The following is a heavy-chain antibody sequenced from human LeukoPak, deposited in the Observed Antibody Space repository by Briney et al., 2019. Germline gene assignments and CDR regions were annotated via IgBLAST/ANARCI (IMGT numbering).Heavy chain of an antibody. Sequence: PGGSLRLLCGASGFTFSSYEMNWVRQARGKGLEQVLYISSSGSTIFYADFMKAVFTIFRDNCKHSLYLQLHSLRGADTAVYFCAKDLEYSRSGTPGAFDFWGQGTLVTVSS. CDR1: GFTFSSYE. D-gene: IGHD3-10*01. V-gene: IGHV3-48*03. J-gene: IGHJ4*02. CDR2: ISSSGSTI. CDR3: AKDLEYSRSGTPGAFDF.